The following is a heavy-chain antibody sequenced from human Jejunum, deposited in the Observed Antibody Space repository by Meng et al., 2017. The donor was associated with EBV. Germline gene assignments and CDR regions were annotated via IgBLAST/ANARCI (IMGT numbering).Heavy chain of an antibody. V-gene: IGHV1-8*01. CDR2: MSPDNGDT. J-gene: IGHJ4*02. CDR1: GYTFTTHH. CDR3: ARGDGYNLY. D-gene: IGHD5-24*01. Sequence: QVQLVQSGAEVKKPGASVKVSCKASGYTFTTHHINWVRQAPGQGLEYMGWMSPDNGDTGYAQNFQGRLTMTRDTSISTAYMELSSLTSDDTAVYYCARGDGYNLYWGQGTLVTVSS.